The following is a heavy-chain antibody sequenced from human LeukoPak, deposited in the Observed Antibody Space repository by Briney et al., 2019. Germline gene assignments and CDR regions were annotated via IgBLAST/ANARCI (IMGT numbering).Heavy chain of an antibody. CDR1: GYTFTDYY. J-gene: IGHJ6*02. CDR2: VNPNSGGT. CDR3: ARDHCTSSGCYEYYYYGLDV. V-gene: IGHV1-2*02. D-gene: IGHD2-2*01. Sequence: ASVKVSCKASGYTFTDYYLQWVRQAPGQGLEWMGWVNPNSGGTNSAQKFQGRVTMTRDTSVSTAYMELSRLRSDDTAVYYCARDHCTSSGCYEYYYYGLDVWGQGTTVTVSS.